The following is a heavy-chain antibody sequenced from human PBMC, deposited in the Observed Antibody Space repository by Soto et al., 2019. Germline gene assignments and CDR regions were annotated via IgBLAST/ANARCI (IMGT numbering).Heavy chain of an antibody. J-gene: IGHJ5*02. CDR1: GFTFSSYS. CDR3: ARDAPRRSSSRGWFDP. V-gene: IGHV3-21*01. D-gene: IGHD6-13*01. Sequence: PGGSLRLSCAASGFTFSSYSMNGVRQAPGKGLEWVSSISSSSSYIYYADSVKGRFTISRDNAKNSLYLQMNSLRAEDTAVYYCARDAPRRSSSRGWFDPWGQGTLVTAPQ. CDR2: ISSSSSYI.